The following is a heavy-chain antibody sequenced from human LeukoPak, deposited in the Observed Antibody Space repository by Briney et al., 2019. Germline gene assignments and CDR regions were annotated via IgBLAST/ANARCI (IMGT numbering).Heavy chain of an antibody. V-gene: IGHV4-39*07. D-gene: IGHD3-22*01. Sequence: SETLSLTCTVSGGSISSSSYYWGWIRQPPGKGLEWIGSIYYSGSTYYNPSLKSRVTISVDTSKNQFSLKLSSVTAADTAVYYCASIPPPRVTMIVVDRDYWGQGTLVTVSS. CDR1: GGSISSSSYY. J-gene: IGHJ4*02. CDR2: IYYSGST. CDR3: ASIPPPRVTMIVVDRDY.